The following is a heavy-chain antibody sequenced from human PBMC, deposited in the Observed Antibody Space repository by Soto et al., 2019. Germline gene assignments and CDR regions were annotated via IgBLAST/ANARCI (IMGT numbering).Heavy chain of an antibody. Sequence: QVQLVESGGGVVQPGRSLRLSCAASGFTFSSYGMHWVRQAPGKGLEWVAVIWYDGSNKYYADSVKGRFTISRDNSKNPLYLKRNGRRAEDGAVYYWARDGGGLRGIAVAGRDYSYYGMDVGGQGTTVTVSS. V-gene: IGHV3-33*01. D-gene: IGHD6-19*01. J-gene: IGHJ6*02. CDR1: GFTFSSYG. CDR2: IWYDGSNK. CDR3: ARDGGGLRGIAVAGRDYSYYGMDV.